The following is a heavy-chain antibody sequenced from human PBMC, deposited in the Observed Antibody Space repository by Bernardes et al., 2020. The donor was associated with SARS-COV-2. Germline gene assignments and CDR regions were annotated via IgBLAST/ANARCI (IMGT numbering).Heavy chain of an antibody. V-gene: IGHV3-74*01. CDR3: ARDPKSGSITGLNWFDP. J-gene: IGHJ5*02. CDR1: GFTFSSYW. D-gene: IGHD1-20*01. CDR2: INSDGSST. Sequence: SLRLSCAASGFTFSSYWMHWVRQAPGKGLVWVSRINSDGSSTSYADSVKGRFTISRDNAKNTLYLQMNSLRAEDTAVYYCARDPKSGSITGLNWFDPWGQGTLVTVSS.